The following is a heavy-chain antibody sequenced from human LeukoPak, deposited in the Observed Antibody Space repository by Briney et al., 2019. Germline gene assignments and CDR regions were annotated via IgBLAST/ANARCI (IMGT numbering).Heavy chain of an antibody. J-gene: IGHJ4*02. CDR1: GFTLSSYE. V-gene: IGHV3-48*03. CDR2: ISSSGGTI. D-gene: IGHD4-23*01. Sequence: GGSLRLSCAASGFTLSSYEVNWVRQAPGKGLEWVSYISSSGGTIFYADSVKGRFTMSRDNAKISLYMQMNSLGAEDTAVYYCAREVDYGGNVNYFDYWGQGTLVTVSS. CDR3: AREVDYGGNVNYFDY.